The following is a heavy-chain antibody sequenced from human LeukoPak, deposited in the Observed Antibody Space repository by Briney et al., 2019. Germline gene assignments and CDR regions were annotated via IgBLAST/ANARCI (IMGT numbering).Heavy chain of an antibody. D-gene: IGHD3-10*01. CDR2: ITGNGGRT. CDR1: GFTFSSNA. Sequence: PGGSLRLSCAASGFTFSSNAMSWVRQAPGKGLEWVSVITGNGGRTYYADSAKGRFTISRDNSKNTLSLQMNGLRADDTDVYYCAKDAVAPGSGGDYFGYWGQGTVVTVSS. J-gene: IGHJ4*02. CDR3: AKDAVAPGSGGDYFGY. V-gene: IGHV3-23*01.